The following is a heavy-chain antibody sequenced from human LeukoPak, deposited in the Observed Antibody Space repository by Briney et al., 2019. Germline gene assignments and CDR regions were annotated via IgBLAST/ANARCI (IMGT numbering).Heavy chain of an antibody. Sequence: GSLRLSCAASGITFSSYAMSWVRQPPGKGLEWIGTIYYSGSTYYNPSLKSRVTISVDTSKNQFSLKLRSVTAADTAVYFCARLPYSGSYYVDYWGQGALVTVSS. CDR2: IYYSGST. V-gene: IGHV4-39*01. CDR3: ARLPYSGSYYVDY. J-gene: IGHJ4*02. D-gene: IGHD1-26*01. CDR1: GITFSSYA.